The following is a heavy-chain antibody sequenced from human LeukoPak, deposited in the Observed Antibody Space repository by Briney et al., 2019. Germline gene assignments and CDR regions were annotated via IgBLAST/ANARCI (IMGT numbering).Heavy chain of an antibody. CDR3: ARVPAKVGVYYYGMDV. D-gene: IGHD4-23*01. V-gene: IGHV4-59*01. Sequence: KPSETLSLTCTVSGGSISSYYWSWIRQPPGKGLEWIGYIYYSGSTNYNPSLKSRVTISVDTSKNQFSLKLSSVTAADTAVYYCARVPAKVGVYYYGMDVWGQGTTVTVSS. J-gene: IGHJ6*02. CDR1: GGSISSYY. CDR2: IYYSGST.